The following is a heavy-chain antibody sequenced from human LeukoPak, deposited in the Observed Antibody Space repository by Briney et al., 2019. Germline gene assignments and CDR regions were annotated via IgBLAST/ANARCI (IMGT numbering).Heavy chain of an antibody. J-gene: IGHJ4*02. V-gene: IGHV3-21*01. Sequence: SGGSLRLSCAASGFTFSSYSMNWVRQAPGKGLEWVSSISSSSSYIYYADSVKGRFTISRDNAKNSLYLQMNSLRAEDTAVYYCARDRAVAGRRWARYFDCWGQGTLVTVSS. CDR1: GFTFSSYS. CDR3: ARDRAVAGRRWARYFDC. CDR2: ISSSSSYI. D-gene: IGHD6-19*01.